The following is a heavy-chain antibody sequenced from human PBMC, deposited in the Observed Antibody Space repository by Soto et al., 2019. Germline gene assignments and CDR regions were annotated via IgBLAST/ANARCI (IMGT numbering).Heavy chain of an antibody. Sequence: SETLSVTCSVVCVSISTYDWHLLRPPPGKGLEWVGHIYYTGNTNYNPSLKSRVTISVDTSTNRFSLRLRSVSAADTAVYYCTRAQHFEFHNWLDLRGQGTLVTVSS. D-gene: IGHD3-10*01. CDR3: TRAQHFEFHNWLDL. V-gene: IGHV4-59*13. CDR1: CVSISTYD. CDR2: IYYTGNT. J-gene: IGHJ5*02.